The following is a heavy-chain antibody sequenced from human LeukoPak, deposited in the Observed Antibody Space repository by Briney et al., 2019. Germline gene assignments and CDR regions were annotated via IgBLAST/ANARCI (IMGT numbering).Heavy chain of an antibody. V-gene: IGHV4-34*01. J-gene: IGHJ5*02. D-gene: IGHD6-6*01. CDR3: AREGVNEYSSSYNWFDP. CDR1: GGSFSGYY. CDR2: INHSGST. Sequence: SETLSLTCAVYGGSFSGYYWSWIRQPPGKGLEWIGEINHSGSTNYNPSLKSRVTISVDTSKNQFSLKLSSVTAADTAVYYCAREGVNEYSSSYNWFDPWGQGTLVTVSP.